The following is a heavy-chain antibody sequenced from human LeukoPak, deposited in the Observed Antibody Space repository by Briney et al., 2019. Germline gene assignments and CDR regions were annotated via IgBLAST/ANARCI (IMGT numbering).Heavy chain of an antibody. D-gene: IGHD6-13*01. CDR3: ARGTGIAAAVTSLFQY. V-gene: IGHV1-46*01. Sequence: ASVKVSCKASGYTFTSYYMHWVRQAPGQGLERMGVINPSGATTSYAQKFQGRVTMTRGTSTSTLYMELSSLRSEDTAVYYCARGTGIAAAVTSLFQYWGQGTLVTVSS. J-gene: IGHJ1*01. CDR2: INPSGATT. CDR1: GYTFTSYY.